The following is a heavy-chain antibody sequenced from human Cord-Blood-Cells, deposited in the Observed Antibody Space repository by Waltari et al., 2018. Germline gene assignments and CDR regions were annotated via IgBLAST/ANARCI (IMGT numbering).Heavy chain of an antibody. CDR3: ARVAGYSSSWYDY. D-gene: IGHD6-13*01. V-gene: IGHV3-53*02. Sequence: EVQLVETGGGLIQPGGSLRLSCAASGFTVSSTYISWVRQAPGKGLEWVSVIYSGGSTYYADSVKGRFTISRDNSKNTLYLQMNSLRAEDTAVYYCARVAGYSSSWYDYWGQGTLVTVSS. J-gene: IGHJ4*02. CDR1: GFTVSSTY. CDR2: IYSGGST.